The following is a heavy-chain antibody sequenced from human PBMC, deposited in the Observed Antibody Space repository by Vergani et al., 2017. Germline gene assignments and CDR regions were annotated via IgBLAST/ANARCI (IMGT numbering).Heavy chain of an antibody. D-gene: IGHD6-19*01. CDR2: LQPYSGGT. V-gene: IGHV1-2*02. Sequence: QVQLVQSGAEVKKPGSSVKVSCKASGGTFSSYTISWLRQAPGQGPEWMGYLQPYSGGTQYAQKFQGRVTMTMDRSISTAYMDLSGLTSDDTAVYYCARWLSDTGWSDWGQGTLVTVSS. CDR3: ARWLSDTGWSD. J-gene: IGHJ4*02. CDR1: GGTFSSYT.